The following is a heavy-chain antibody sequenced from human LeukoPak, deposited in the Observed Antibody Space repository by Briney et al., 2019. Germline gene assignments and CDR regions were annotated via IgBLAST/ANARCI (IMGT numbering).Heavy chain of an antibody. D-gene: IGHD4-17*01. CDR1: GGPISSGGYY. J-gene: IGHJ5*02. Sequence: SETLSLTCTVSGGPISSGGYYWSWIRQPPGKGLEWIGYIHHSGSTYYNPSLKSRVTISVDTSKNQFSLKLSSVTAADTAVYYCARGYGDYVGWWFDPWGQGTLVTVSS. V-gene: IGHV4-30-2*05. CDR3: ARGYGDYVGWWFDP. CDR2: IHHSGST.